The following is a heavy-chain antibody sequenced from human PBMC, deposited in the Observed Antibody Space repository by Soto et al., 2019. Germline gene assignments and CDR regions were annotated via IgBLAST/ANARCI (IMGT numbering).Heavy chain of an antibody. D-gene: IGHD2-21*02. Sequence: QVQLVESGGGVVQPGRSLRLSCAASGFTFSSYAMHWVRQAPGKGLEWVAVISYDGSIKYYADSVKGRFTISRDNSKYTLYLQMNSLGAEDTAVNYCARAYCGGDCYSWVFGGIDYWGQGALVTVSS. CDR2: ISYDGSIK. CDR3: ARAYCGGDCYSWVFGGIDY. J-gene: IGHJ4*02. V-gene: IGHV3-30-3*01. CDR1: GFTFSSYA.